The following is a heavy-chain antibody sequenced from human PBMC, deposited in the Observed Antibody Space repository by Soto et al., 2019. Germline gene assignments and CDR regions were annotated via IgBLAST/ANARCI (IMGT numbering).Heavy chain of an antibody. CDR1: VFTFSSYS. Sequence: GGSLRLSCVASVFTFSSYSMSWVRQAPGKGLEWVSGFRAGGDDGTTYYADSVKGRFTISRDNAKNSLYLQMNSLRAEDTAVYYCARDQNWGHNWFDPWGQGTLVTVSS. V-gene: IGHV3-23*01. D-gene: IGHD7-27*01. CDR3: ARDQNWGHNWFDP. J-gene: IGHJ5*02. CDR2: FRAGGDDGTT.